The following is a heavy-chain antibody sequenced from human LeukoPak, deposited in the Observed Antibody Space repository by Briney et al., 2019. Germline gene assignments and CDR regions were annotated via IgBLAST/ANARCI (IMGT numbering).Heavy chain of an antibody. CDR2: MYSDGSST. CDR3: ARTIVGAAFDY. V-gene: IGHV3-74*01. D-gene: IGHD1-26*01. CDR1: GFTFSSYW. J-gene: IGHJ4*02. Sequence: PGGSLRLSCAASGFTFSSYWMHWVRQAPGKGLVWVSRMYSDGSSTNYADSVKGRFTISRDNAKNTLYLQMTSLRAEDTAVYYCARTIVGAAFDYWGQGTLVTVSS.